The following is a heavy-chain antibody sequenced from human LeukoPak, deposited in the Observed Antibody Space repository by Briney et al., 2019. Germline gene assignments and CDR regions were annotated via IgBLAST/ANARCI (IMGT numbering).Heavy chain of an antibody. CDR3: ARSSMVRGVIIHGLYHGMDV. CDR2: IYPGDSDT. D-gene: IGHD3-10*01. Sequence: GESLKISCNGSGYXFTSYWVGWVRQMPGKGLEWMGIIYPGDSDTRYSPSFQGQVTISADKSISTAYLQWSSLKASDTAMYYCARSSMVRGVIIHGLYHGMDVWGQGTTVTVSS. CDR1: GYXFTSYW. J-gene: IGHJ6*02. V-gene: IGHV5-51*01.